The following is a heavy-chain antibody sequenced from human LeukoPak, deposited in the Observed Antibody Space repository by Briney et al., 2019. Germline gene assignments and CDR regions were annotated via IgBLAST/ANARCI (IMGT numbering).Heavy chain of an antibody. V-gene: IGHV3-15*01. CDR2: IKSETDGGTT. J-gene: IGHJ4*02. CDR1: GLTFNYAW. CDR3: TTGMTYHLLPFDY. Sequence: PGGSLRLSCAASGLTFNYAWMSWVRQAPGKGPEWVGRIKSETDGGTTDYAAPVKGRFAISRDDSKTTLYLQMSSLKTEDTAVYYCTTGMTYHLLPFDYWGQGALVTVSS. D-gene: IGHD2-2*01.